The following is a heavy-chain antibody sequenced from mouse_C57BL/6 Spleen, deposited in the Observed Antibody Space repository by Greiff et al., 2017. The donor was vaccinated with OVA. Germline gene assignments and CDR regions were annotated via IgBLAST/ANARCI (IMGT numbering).Heavy chain of an antibody. CDR2: IYPGSGNT. CDR1: GYTFTDYY. Sequence: VHLVESGAELVRPGASVKLSCKASGYTFTDYYINWVKQRPGQGLEWIARIYPGSGNTYYNEKFKGKATLTAEKSSSTAYMQLRSLTSEDSAVYFGARHHLLWRGYDYWGQGTTLSVSS. V-gene: IGHV1-76*01. CDR3: ARHHLLWRGYDY. J-gene: IGHJ2*01. D-gene: IGHD2-1*01.